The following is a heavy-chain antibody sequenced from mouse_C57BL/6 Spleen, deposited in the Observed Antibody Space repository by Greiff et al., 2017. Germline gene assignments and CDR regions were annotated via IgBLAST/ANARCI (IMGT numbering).Heavy chain of an antibody. J-gene: IGHJ2*01. Sequence: ESGPGLVKPSQSLSLTCSVTGYSITSGYYWNWIRQFPGNKLEWMGYISYDGSNNYNPSLKNRISITRDTSKNQFFLKLNSVTTEDTATYYCARDRWYYYGKDYWGQGTTLTVSS. D-gene: IGHD1-1*01. V-gene: IGHV3-6*01. CDR2: ISYDGSN. CDR1: GYSITSGYY. CDR3: ARDRWYYYGKDY.